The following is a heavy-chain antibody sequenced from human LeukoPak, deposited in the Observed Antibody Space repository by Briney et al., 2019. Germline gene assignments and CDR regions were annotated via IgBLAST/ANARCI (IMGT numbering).Heavy chain of an antibody. D-gene: IGHD6-13*01. CDR1: GFTFDDYA. CDR2: ISGDGGST. Sequence: PGGSLRLSCAASGFTFDDYAMHWVRQAPGKGLEWVSLISGDGGSTYYADSVKGRFTISRDNAKNTLYLQMNSLKVEDTAVYYCTRVFVGDEYSSSGYWGQGTLVTVSS. CDR3: TRVFVGDEYSSSGY. J-gene: IGHJ4*02. V-gene: IGHV3-43*02.